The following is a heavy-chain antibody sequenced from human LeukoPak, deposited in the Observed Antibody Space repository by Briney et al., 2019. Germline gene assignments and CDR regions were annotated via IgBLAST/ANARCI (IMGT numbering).Heavy chain of an antibody. D-gene: IGHD3-22*01. CDR2: IYTSGST. Sequence: SETLSLTCTVSGGSISSYYWSWIRQPAGKGLEWIGRIYTSGSTNYNPSLKSRVTMSVDTSKNQFSLKLSSVTAADTAVYYCARDRPSYYDSSGYYFYYYYGMDVWGQGTTVTVSS. CDR3: ARDRPSYYDSSGYYFYYYYGMDV. J-gene: IGHJ6*02. V-gene: IGHV4-4*07. CDR1: GGSISSYY.